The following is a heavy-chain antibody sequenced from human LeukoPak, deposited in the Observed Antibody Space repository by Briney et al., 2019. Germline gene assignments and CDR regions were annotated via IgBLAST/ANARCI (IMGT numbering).Heavy chain of an antibody. CDR2: INHSGST. J-gene: IGHJ5*02. V-gene: IGHV4-34*01. Sequence: SETRSLTCAVYGGSFSGYYWSWIRQPPGKGLEWIGEINHSGSTNYNPSLKSRVTISVDTSKNQFSLKLSSVTAADTAVYYCARIRRNYYDSSGFIRSNWFDPWGQGTLVTVSS. CDR1: GGSFSGYY. D-gene: IGHD3-22*01. CDR3: ARIRRNYYDSSGFIRSNWFDP.